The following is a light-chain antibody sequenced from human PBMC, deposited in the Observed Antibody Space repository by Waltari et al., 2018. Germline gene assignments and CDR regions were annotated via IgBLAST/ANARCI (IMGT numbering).Light chain of an antibody. Sequence: DIQLTQSPSSLSSSVGDRVTINCRASQDINGALAWFQHQPGKAPKTLIYDISSRQSGVPSRFGGSGSGTDFTLTIDSLQPDDFAVYYCQQRSNWPPFTFGPGTKVDIK. V-gene: IGKV1-16*01. CDR3: QQRSNWPPFT. CDR1: QDINGA. J-gene: IGKJ3*01. CDR2: DIS.